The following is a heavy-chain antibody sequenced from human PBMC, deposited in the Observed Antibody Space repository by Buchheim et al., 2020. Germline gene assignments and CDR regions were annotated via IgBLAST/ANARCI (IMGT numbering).Heavy chain of an antibody. CDR3: ARAGDIGSGSYRFDY. D-gene: IGHD3-10*01. CDR2: INPNSSGT. CDR1: GYTFTGYY. J-gene: IGHJ4*02. V-gene: IGHV1-2*04. Sequence: QVQLVQSGAEVKKPGASVKVSCKASGYTFTGYYMHWVRQAPGQGLEWMGWINPNSSGTNYAQKFQGWAPMTRDPPTSTAYMELSRLRSDDTAVYYCARAGDIGSGSYRFDYWGQGTL.